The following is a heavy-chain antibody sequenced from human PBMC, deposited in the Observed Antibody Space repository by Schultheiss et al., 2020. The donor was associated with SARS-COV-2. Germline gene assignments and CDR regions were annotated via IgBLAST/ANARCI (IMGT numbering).Heavy chain of an antibody. CDR2: ISSIGSYI. D-gene: IGHD3-22*01. Sequence: GGSLRLSCAASGFTFSDYWMTWVRQAPGKGLEWVASISSIGSYIFYADSVKGRFTISRDNAKSTLYLQLNSLRAEDTAVYYCVPNYYEFDYWGQGTLVTVSS. CDR3: VPNYYEFDY. V-gene: IGHV3-21*06. CDR1: GFTFSDYW. J-gene: IGHJ4*02.